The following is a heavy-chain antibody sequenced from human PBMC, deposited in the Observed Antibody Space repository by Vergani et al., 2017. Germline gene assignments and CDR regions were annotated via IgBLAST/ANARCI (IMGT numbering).Heavy chain of an antibody. CDR3: ARGNTETNGHLYYYYYMDV. CDR2: IDHTGRP. Sequence: QVQLQQWGGGLLKPSETLSLTCVVNGESFTSYHWTWIRQFPGEGLEWVGDIDHTGRPDYNPSLKSRLTMSVDKSRNQFSLTLNSVTATDTAIYFCARGNTETNGHLYYYYYMDVWGQGTAVTVS. J-gene: IGHJ6*03. CDR1: GESFTSYH. V-gene: IGHV4-34*01. D-gene: IGHD4-11*01.